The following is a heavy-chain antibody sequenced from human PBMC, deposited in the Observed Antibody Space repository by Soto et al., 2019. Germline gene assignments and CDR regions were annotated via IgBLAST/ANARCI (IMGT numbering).Heavy chain of an antibody. Sequence: PSETLSLTCAVYGGSFSGYYWSWIRQPPGKGLEWIGEINHSGSTNYNPSLKSRVTISVDTSKNQFSLKLSSVTAADTAVYYCARVKTVLLWFGELSRLSYFDYWGQGTLVTVSS. D-gene: IGHD3-10*01. CDR3: ARVKTVLLWFGELSRLSYFDY. V-gene: IGHV4-34*01. CDR2: INHSGST. CDR1: GGSFSGYY. J-gene: IGHJ4*02.